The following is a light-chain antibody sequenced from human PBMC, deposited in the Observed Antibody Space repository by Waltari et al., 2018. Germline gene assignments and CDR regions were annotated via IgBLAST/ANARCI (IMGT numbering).Light chain of an antibody. Sequence: EIVLTQSPATLSLSPGERATLSCRAGQSVDNFLAWYQQKPGQAPRLLIYDASNRAAGIPARFSGSGSGTDFTLIISSLEPEDFAIYYCQQRADWLTFGGGTKVEIK. V-gene: IGKV3-11*01. CDR2: DAS. CDR1: QSVDNF. J-gene: IGKJ4*01. CDR3: QQRADWLT.